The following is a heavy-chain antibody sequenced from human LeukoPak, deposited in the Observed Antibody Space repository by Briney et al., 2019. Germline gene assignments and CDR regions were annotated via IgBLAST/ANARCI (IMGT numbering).Heavy chain of an antibody. CDR3: AKAIQPFRSSGWYGSFDY. V-gene: IGHV3-23*01. CDR1: GFTFSSYA. CDR2: ISGSGGST. D-gene: IGHD6-19*01. Sequence: HTGGSLRLSCAASGFTFSSYAMSWVRQAPGKGLEWVSAISGSGGSTYYADSVKGRFTISRDNSKNTLYLQMNSLRAEDTAVYYCAKAIQPFRSSGWYGSFDYWGQGTLVTVSS. J-gene: IGHJ4*02.